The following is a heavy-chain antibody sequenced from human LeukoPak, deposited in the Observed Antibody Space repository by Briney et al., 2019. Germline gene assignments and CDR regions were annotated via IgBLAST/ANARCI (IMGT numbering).Heavy chain of an antibody. CDR2: IIPILGIA. CDR1: GGTFSSYT. CDR3: ARLAVVVPAAIWESGWFDP. D-gene: IGHD2-2*02. Sequence: SVKVSCKASGGTFSSYTISWVRQAPGQGLEWMGRIIPILGIANYAQKFQGRVTITADKSTSTAYMELSSLRSENTAVYYCARLAVVVPAAIWESGWFDPWGQGTLVTVSS. J-gene: IGHJ5*02. V-gene: IGHV1-69*02.